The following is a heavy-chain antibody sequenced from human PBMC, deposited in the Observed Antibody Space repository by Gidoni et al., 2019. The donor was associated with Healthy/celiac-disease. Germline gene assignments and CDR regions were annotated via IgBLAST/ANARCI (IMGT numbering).Heavy chain of an antibody. CDR3: AKDLTVVPAARSGGYFDY. J-gene: IGHJ4*02. D-gene: IGHD2-2*01. Sequence: EVQLLESGGGFVQPGGSLRLSCAASGFTFSSYAMSWVRQAPGKGLEWVSAISGSGGSTYYADSVKGRFTISRDNSKNTLYLQMNSLRAEDTAVYYCAKDLTVVPAARSGGYFDYWGQGTLVTVSS. CDR1: GFTFSSYA. V-gene: IGHV3-23*01. CDR2: ISGSGGST.